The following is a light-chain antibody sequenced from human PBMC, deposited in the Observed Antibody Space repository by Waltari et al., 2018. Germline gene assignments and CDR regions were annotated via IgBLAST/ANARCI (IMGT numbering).Light chain of an antibody. Sequence: SSELTQDPAVSVALGQTVRITCQGDSLRSYDASWYQQKPGQAPILVIYGKDNRPSGFPDRFPGSTSGNTASLTITGSQAEDEADYYCHSRVVSNVRGAFGGGTKLTVL. CDR3: HSRVVSNVRGA. J-gene: IGLJ2*01. CDR2: GKD. CDR1: SLRSYD. V-gene: IGLV3-19*01.